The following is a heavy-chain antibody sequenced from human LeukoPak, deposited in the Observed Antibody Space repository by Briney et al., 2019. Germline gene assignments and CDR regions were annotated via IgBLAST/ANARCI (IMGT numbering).Heavy chain of an antibody. CDR2: IKQDGSEK. D-gene: IGHD6-13*01. CDR3: ARFQLVFDD. CDR1: GFTFSSHW. V-gene: IGHV3-7*01. Sequence: PGGSLRLSCAASGFTFSSHWMSWVRQAPGKGLEWVANIKQDGSEKYYVDSVKGRFTISRGDAKNSLYLQMNSLRAEDTAVYYCARFQLVFDDWGQGTLVTVSS. J-gene: IGHJ4*02.